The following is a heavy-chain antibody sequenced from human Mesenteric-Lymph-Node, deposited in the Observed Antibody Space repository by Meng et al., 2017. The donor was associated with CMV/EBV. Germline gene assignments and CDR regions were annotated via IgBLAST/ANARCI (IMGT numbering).Heavy chain of an antibody. Sequence: SGPTLVKPTQTLTLTCTFSGFSLSTSGVGVGWIRQPPGKTLERLTLIYWNDDKRYSPSLKSRLTITKDTSKNQVVLTMTNMDPVDTATYYCAHDDFWSGPYYFDYWGQGTLVTVSS. J-gene: IGHJ4*02. V-gene: IGHV2-5*01. CDR3: AHDDFWSGPYYFDY. D-gene: IGHD3-3*01. CDR2: IYWNDDK. CDR1: GFSLSTSGVG.